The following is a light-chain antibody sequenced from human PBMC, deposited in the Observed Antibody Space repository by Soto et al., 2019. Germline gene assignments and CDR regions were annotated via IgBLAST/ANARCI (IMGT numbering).Light chain of an antibody. V-gene: IGKV1-5*03. CDR2: KAS. J-gene: IGKJ4*01. CDR3: QQYSAYSALT. Sequence: DIQMTQSPSTLSASVGDRVTITCRASQSISTYLAWYQQKPGKAPHLLIYKASSLESGDPSRFSGTGSGTEFTLAISSLQPDDFATYYCQQYSAYSALTFGGGTKVEI. CDR1: QSISTY.